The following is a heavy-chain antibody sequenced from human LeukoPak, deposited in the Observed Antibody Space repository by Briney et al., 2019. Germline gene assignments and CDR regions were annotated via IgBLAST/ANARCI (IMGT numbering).Heavy chain of an antibody. V-gene: IGHV3-11*04. CDR2: ISGSGSVI. J-gene: IGHJ4*02. CDR1: GFTFSDYY. Sequence: GSLRLSCAASGFTFSDYYITWIRQAPGKGLGSVAYISGSGSVIVDADSVKGRFTISRDNAQNSLYLQMNSLTDEDTAVYYCSRDPRPCDYWGQGTLVTVSS. CDR3: SRDPRPCDY.